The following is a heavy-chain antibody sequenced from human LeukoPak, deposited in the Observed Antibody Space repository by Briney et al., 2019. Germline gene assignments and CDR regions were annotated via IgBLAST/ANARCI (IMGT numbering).Heavy chain of an antibody. D-gene: IGHD1-1*01. Sequence: GGSLRLSCAASESTVSNNYMSWVRQTPGKGLEWVSVIDSGGSTYYADSVKGRFTISRDNSKNTLYLQMNSLRAEDTGVYYCAREDARRARYPGPYYYYGMDVWGRGTTVTVSS. CDR2: IDSGGST. CDR3: AREDARRARYPGPYYYYGMDV. V-gene: IGHV3-66*01. CDR1: ESTVSNNY. J-gene: IGHJ6*02.